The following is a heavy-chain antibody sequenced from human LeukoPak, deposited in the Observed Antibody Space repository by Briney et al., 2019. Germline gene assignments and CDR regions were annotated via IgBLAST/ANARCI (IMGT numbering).Heavy chain of an antibody. J-gene: IGHJ6*02. Sequence: SETLSLTCAVYGGSFSGYYWSWIRQPPGKGLEWIGEINHSGSTNYNPSLKSRVTISVDTSKNQFSLKLSSVTAADTAVYYCARGDVVVVAAIYYYYGMDVWGQGTTVTVSS. V-gene: IGHV4-34*01. CDR3: ARGDVVVVAAIYYYYGMDV. CDR1: GGSFSGYY. D-gene: IGHD2-15*01. CDR2: INHSGST.